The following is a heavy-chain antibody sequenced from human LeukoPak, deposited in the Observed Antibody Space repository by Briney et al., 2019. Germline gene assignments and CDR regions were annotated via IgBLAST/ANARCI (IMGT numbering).Heavy chain of an antibody. CDR2: ISSSSSTI. Sequence: PGGSLRLSCAASGFTFISYSMNWVRQAPGKGLEWVSYISSSSSTIYYADSVKGRFTISRDNAKNSLYLQMNSLRAEDTAVYYCARGRLYYYDSSGPFDPWGQGTLVTVSS. D-gene: IGHD3-22*01. CDR3: ARGRLYYYDSSGPFDP. V-gene: IGHV3-48*04. J-gene: IGHJ5*02. CDR1: GFTFISYS.